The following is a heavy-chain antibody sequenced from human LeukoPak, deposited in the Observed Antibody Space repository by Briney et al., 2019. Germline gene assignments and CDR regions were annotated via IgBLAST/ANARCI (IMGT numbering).Heavy chain of an antibody. D-gene: IGHD6-6*01. V-gene: IGHV1-69*01. Sequence: SVEVSCKASGGTFSSYAISWVRQAPGQGLEWMGGIIPIFGTANYAQKFQGRVTITADESTSTAYMELSSLRSEDTAVYYCARVASSSYYYYYYMDVWGKGTTVTVSS. CDR3: ARVASSSYYYYYYMDV. CDR2: IIPIFGTA. J-gene: IGHJ6*03. CDR1: GGTFSSYA.